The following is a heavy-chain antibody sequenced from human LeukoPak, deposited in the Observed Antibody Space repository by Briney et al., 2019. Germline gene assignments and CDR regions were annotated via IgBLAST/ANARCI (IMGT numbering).Heavy chain of an antibody. CDR2: IAYDESVK. CDR3: ASELAYCGGDCYSAFDT. D-gene: IGHD2-21*02. J-gene: IGHJ3*02. Sequence: GGSLRLSCAASGFTFYNYAMHWVRQAPGKGLEWVAAIAYDESVKNYADSVKGRFTISRDNSKNTLYLQMNSLRAEDTAVYYCASELAYCGGDCYSAFDTWGQGTMVTVSS. CDR1: GFTFYNYA. V-gene: IGHV3-30*04.